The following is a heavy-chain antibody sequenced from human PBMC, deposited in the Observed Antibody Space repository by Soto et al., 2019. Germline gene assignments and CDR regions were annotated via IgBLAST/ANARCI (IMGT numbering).Heavy chain of an antibody. CDR2: IYYSGST. CDR3: ARGRWLQLIYFDY. Sequence: PSETLSLTCTVSGGSISSYYWSWIRQPPGKGLEWIGCIYYSGSTNYNPSLKSRVTISVDTSKNQFSLNLRSVTAADTAVYYCARGRWLQLIYFDYWGQGTLVTVPS. D-gene: IGHD5-12*01. V-gene: IGHV4-59*01. CDR1: GGSISSYY. J-gene: IGHJ4*02.